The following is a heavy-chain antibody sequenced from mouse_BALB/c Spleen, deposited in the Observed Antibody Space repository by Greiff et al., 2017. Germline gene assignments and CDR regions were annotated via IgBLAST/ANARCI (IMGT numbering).Heavy chain of an antibody. Sequence: EVQRVESGAELVKPGASVKLSCTASGFNIKDTYMHWVKQRPEQGLEWIGRIDPANGNTKYDPKFQGKATITADTSSNTAYLQLSSLTSEDTAVYYCARDWGYDGFAYWGQGTLVTVSA. J-gene: IGHJ3*01. CDR3: ARDWGYDGFAY. D-gene: IGHD2-2*01. CDR1: GFNIKDTY. V-gene: IGHV14-3*02. CDR2: IDPANGNT.